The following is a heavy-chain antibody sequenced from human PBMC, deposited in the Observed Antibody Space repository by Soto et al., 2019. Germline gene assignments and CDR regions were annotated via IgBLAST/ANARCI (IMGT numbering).Heavy chain of an antibody. J-gene: IGHJ6*01. Sequence: SVKVSCKASGGTFSSYAISWVRQAPGQGLEWMGGIIPIFGTANYAQKFQGRVTITADESTSTAYMELSSLRSEDTAVYYCAXDVEMATSPYYYYGMDVWGQGTTVTVSS. CDR3: AXDVEMATSPYYYYGMDV. CDR2: IIPIFGTA. D-gene: IGHD5-12*01. CDR1: GGTFSSYA. V-gene: IGHV1-69*01.